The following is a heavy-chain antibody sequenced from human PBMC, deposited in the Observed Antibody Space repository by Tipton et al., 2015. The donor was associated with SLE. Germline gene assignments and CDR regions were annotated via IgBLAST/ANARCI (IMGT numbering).Heavy chain of an antibody. CDR1: GFTFSSYS. CDR3: ARDTATMIPGAFDI. V-gene: IGHV4-59*01. CDR2: IYYSGST. Sequence: SCAASGFTFSSYSMNWIRQPPGKGLEWIGYIYYSGSTNYNPSLKSRVTISVDTSKNQFSLKLSSVTAADTAVYYCARDTATMIPGAFDIWGQGTMVTVSS. D-gene: IGHD3-22*01. J-gene: IGHJ3*02.